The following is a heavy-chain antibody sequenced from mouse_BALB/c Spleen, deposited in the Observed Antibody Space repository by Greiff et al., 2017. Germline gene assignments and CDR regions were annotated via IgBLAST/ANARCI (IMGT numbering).Heavy chain of an antibody. CDR3: AYGNYKAWFAY. D-gene: IGHD2-1*01. J-gene: IGHJ3*01. Sequence: VQLQQSGAELVRPGTSVKVSCKASGYAFTNYLIEWVKQRPGQGLEWIGVINPGSGGTNYNEKFKGKATLTADKSSSTAYMQLSSPTSEDSAVYYCAYGNYKAWFAYWGQGTLVTVSA. CDR1: GYAFTNYL. CDR2: INPGSGGT. V-gene: IGHV1-54*01.